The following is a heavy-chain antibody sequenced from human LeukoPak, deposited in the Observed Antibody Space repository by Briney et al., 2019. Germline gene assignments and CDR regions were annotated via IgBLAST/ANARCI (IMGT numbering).Heavy chain of an antibody. Sequence: SETLSLTCAVYGGSFSGYYCRWILQPQVNGLELIGEINHSGSTNYNPSLKSRVTISVDTAKNQFSLQLSSVTAADTAVYYCARVEGVSSVATDPFDYWGQGTLVTVSS. V-gene: IGHV4-34*01. CDR1: GGSFSGYY. D-gene: IGHD5-12*01. J-gene: IGHJ4*02. CDR2: INHSGST. CDR3: ARVEGVSSVATDPFDY.